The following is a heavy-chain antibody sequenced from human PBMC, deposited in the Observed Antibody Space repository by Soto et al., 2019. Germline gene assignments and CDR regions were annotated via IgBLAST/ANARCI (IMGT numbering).Heavy chain of an antibody. V-gene: IGHV3-11*01. CDR1: GFTFSDYY. D-gene: IGHD2-21*01. CDR3: AAPALFLPLHYAFDI. Sequence: GGSLRLSCAASGFTFSDYYMIWIRQAPGKGLEWVSYISSSGSTIYYADSVKGRFTISRDNAKNSLYLQMNSLRAEDTAVYYCAAPALFLPLHYAFDIWGQGTMVTVSS. CDR2: ISSSGSTI. J-gene: IGHJ3*02.